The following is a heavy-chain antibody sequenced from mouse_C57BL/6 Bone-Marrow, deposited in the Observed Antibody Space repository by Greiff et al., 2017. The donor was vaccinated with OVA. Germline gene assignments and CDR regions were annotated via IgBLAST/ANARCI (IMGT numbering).Heavy chain of an antibody. CDR1: GYTFTDYE. CDR2: IDPETGGT. J-gene: IGHJ2*01. V-gene: IGHV1-15*01. Sequence: VQVLESGAELVRPGASVTLSCKASGYTFTDYEMHWVKQTPVHGLEWIGAIDPETGGTAYNPKFKDKAILTADKSSSTAYMELRSLTSEDSAVYYCAKKVDFDYWGQGTTLKVAS. CDR3: AKKVDFDY.